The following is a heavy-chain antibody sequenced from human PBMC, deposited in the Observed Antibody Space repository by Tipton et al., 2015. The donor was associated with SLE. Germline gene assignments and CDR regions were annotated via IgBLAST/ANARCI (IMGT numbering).Heavy chain of an antibody. CDR3: ARGAKGSGYDRPFDY. Sequence: SGFTFSSYGMHWVRQAPGKGLEWVAFIRYDGSNKYYADSVKGRFTISRDNSKNTLYLQMNSLRAEDTAVYYCARGAKGSGYDRPFDYWGQGTLVTVSS. CDR2: IRYDGSNK. D-gene: IGHD5-12*01. CDR1: GFTFSSYG. V-gene: IGHV3-30*02. J-gene: IGHJ4*02.